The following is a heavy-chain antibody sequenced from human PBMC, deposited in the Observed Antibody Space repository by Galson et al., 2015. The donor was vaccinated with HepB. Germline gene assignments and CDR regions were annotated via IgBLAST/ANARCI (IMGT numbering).Heavy chain of an antibody. CDR1: GYTFTGYY. Sequence: SVKVSCKASGYTFTGYYMHWVRQAPGQGLEWVGRIYPNSGGTNYAQKFQGRVTMTGDTSISTAYMELSRLRSGDTAVYYCARERYIVVAPGDRYLEPSDNWGQGTLVTVSS. V-gene: IGHV1-2*06. J-gene: IGHJ4*02. CDR2: IYPNSGGT. CDR3: ARERYIVVAPGDRYLEPSDN. D-gene: IGHD2-2*01.